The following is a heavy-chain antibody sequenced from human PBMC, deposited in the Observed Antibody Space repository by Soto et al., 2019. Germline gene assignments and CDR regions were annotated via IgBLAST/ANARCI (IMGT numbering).Heavy chain of an antibody. D-gene: IGHD3-22*01. CDR2: IIPILGIA. Sequence: QVQLVQSGAEVKKPGSSVKVSCKASGGTFSSYTISWVRQAPGQGLEWMGRIIPILGIANYAQKFQGRVTITADKSTSTAYMELSSLRSEDTAVYYCARAITDYYDSSGLLFDYWGQGTLVTVSS. CDR3: ARAITDYYDSSGLLFDY. CDR1: GGTFSSYT. J-gene: IGHJ4*02. V-gene: IGHV1-69*02.